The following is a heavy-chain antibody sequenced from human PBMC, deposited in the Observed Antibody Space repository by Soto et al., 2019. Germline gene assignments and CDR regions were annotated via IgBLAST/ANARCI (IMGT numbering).Heavy chain of an antibody. CDR3: GTRIAHKEPALTRTHSRWLDR. D-gene: IGHD1-20*01. V-gene: IGHV5-51*01. CDR1: GYRFSNYW. J-gene: IGHJ5*02. CDR2: IYPGDSDT. Sequence: GESLKISCQGFGYRFSNYWIGWVRQMPGKGLEWVGIIYPGDSDTKYSPSFEGQVTISADKSINTAYLQWNSLQASDTAIYCFGTRIAHKEPALTRTHSRWLDRWGQGTLDTV.